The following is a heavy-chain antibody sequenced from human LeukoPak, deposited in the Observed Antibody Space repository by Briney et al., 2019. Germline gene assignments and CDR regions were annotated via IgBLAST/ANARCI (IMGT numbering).Heavy chain of an antibody. CDR1: GYTFTGYY. J-gene: IGHJ6*03. CDR2: IIPIFGTA. Sequence: SVKVSCKASGYTFTGYYMHWVRQAPGQGLEWMGGIIPIFGTANYAQKFQGRVTITADESTSTAYMELSSLRSEDTAVYYCARAPPIYDILTGYYHPYYYMDVWGKGTTVTISS. D-gene: IGHD3-9*01. CDR3: ARAPPIYDILTGYYHPYYYMDV. V-gene: IGHV1-69*13.